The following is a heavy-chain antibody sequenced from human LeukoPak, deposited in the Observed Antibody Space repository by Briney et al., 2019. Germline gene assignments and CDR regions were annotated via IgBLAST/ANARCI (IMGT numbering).Heavy chain of an antibody. D-gene: IGHD3-22*01. V-gene: IGHV4-34*01. Sequence: SETLSLTCAVYGGSFSGYYWSWIRQPPGKGLEWIGEINHSGSTNYSPSLKSRVTISVDTSKNQFSLKLSSVTAADTAVYYCARGRGYYYDSSGLAYWGQGTLVTVSS. CDR2: INHSGST. CDR1: GGSFSGYY. CDR3: ARGRGYYYDSSGLAY. J-gene: IGHJ4*02.